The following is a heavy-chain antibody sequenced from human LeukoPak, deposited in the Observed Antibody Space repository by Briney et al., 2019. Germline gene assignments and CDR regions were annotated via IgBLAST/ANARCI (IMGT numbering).Heavy chain of an antibody. Sequence: SETLSLTCAVSGGSIGSNHWWSWVRQPPGKGLEWIGEIYHSGSTNYNPSLKSRVTISVDKSKNQFSLNLNSVTAADTAVYYCAAKQYSSGCFGYWGQGTLVTVSS. J-gene: IGHJ4*02. CDR1: GGSIGSNHW. D-gene: IGHD6-19*01. CDR2: IYHSGST. V-gene: IGHV4-4*02. CDR3: AAKQYSSGCFGY.